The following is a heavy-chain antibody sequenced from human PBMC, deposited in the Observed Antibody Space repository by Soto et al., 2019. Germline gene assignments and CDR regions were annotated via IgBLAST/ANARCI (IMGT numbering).Heavy chain of an antibody. CDR2: IGGSGSST. CDR3: AKVSTGYYYYFDS. J-gene: IGHJ4*02. V-gene: IGHV3-23*01. D-gene: IGHD3-9*01. CDR1: GFTFSSYA. Sequence: GGSLRLSCAASGFTFSSYAMSWVRQAPGKGLEWVSGIGGSGSSTFYADSVKGRFTISRDNSKNTLYLQMNSLRAEDTAVYHCAKVSTGYYYYFDSWGRGTLVTVPS.